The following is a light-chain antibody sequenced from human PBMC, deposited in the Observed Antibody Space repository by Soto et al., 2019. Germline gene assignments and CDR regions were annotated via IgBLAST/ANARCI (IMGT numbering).Light chain of an antibody. CDR1: QSVDRNY. V-gene: IGKV3-20*01. J-gene: IGKJ1*01. Sequence: EIVLTQSPGTLSLSPGERATLSCRASQSVDRNYLAWHQQKPGQTPRLLIYDASNRPADIPDRFSGSGSGTDFTLSISRLEPEDSAVYFCQQYGSSPTTFGQGTKV. CDR3: QQYGSSPTT. CDR2: DAS.